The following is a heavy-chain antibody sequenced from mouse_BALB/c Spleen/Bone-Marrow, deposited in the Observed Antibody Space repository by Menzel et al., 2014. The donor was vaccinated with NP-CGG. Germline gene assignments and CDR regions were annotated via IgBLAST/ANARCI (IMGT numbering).Heavy chain of an antibody. V-gene: IGHV3-5*02. CDR1: GISITTGNYR. CDR3: ARDGNYAMDY. D-gene: IGHD1-1*02. CDR2: IYYSGTI. Sequence: VQLKQSGPGLVKPSQTVSLTCTVTGISITTGNYRWSWIRQFPGNKLEWIGYIYYSGTITYNPSLTSRTTITRDTSKNQFFLEMNSLTAEDTATYYCARDGNYAMDYWGQGTSVTVSS. J-gene: IGHJ4*01.